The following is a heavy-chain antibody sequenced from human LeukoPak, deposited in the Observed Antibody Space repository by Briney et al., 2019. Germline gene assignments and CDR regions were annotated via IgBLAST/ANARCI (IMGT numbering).Heavy chain of an antibody. Sequence: GASVTVSCKASGYTFTGYYMHWVRQAPGQGLEWMGWINPNSGGTNYAQKFQGRVTMTRDTSISTAYMELSRLRSDDTAVYYCARVNSGSYYIDDYWGQGTPVTVSS. V-gene: IGHV1-2*02. J-gene: IGHJ4*02. CDR2: INPNSGGT. CDR3: ARVNSGSYYIDDY. CDR1: GYTFTGYY. D-gene: IGHD1-26*01.